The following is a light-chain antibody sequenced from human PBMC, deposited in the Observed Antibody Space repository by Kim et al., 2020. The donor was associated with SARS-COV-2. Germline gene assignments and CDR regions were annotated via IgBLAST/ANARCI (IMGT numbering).Light chain of an antibody. CDR3: AAWDDSLNDGLV. J-gene: IGLJ2*01. Sequence: QSVLTQPPSASGTPGQRVTISCSGSSSNIGSNTVNWYQQLPGTAPKLLIYSNNQRPSGVPDRFSGSKSGTSASLAISGLQSEDEADYYCAAWDDSLNDGLVFGGGTQLTVL. CDR1: SSNIGSNT. V-gene: IGLV1-44*01. CDR2: SNN.